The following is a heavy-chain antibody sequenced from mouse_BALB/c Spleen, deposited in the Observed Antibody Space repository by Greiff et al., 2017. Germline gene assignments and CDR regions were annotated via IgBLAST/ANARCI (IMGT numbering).Heavy chain of an antibody. CDR3: TRSISTMITDYFDY. V-gene: IGHV1-5*01. CDR2: IYPGNSDT. J-gene: IGHJ2*01. D-gene: IGHD2-4*01. CDR1: GYSFTSYW. Sequence: VQLKQSGTVLARPGASVKMSCKASGYSFTSYWMHWVKQRPGQGLEWIGAIYPGNSDTSYNQKFKGKAKLTAVTSASTAYMELSSLTNEDSAVYYCTRSISTMITDYFDYWGQGTTLTVSS.